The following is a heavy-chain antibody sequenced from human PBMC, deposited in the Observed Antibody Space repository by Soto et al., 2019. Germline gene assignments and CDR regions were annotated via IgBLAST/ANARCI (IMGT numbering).Heavy chain of an antibody. J-gene: IGHJ4*02. CDR1: GGSISSYY. D-gene: IGHD3-10*01. Sequence: TSETLSLTCTVSGGSISSYYWSWIRQPPGGGLEGIGYIYYRGSTNYNPSLKRRVTISVDTSKNQFSLKLSSVTAADTAVYYCARDLGESKDYWGQGTLVTVSS. V-gene: IGHV4-59*01. CDR2: IYYRGST. CDR3: ARDLGESKDY.